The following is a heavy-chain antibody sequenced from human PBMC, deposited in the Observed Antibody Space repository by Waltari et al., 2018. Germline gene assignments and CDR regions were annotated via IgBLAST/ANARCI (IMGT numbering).Heavy chain of an antibody. CDR2: IIPILGIA. CDR1: GGHFSSYA. D-gene: IGHD2-15*01. CDR3: AREGVVAARFNWFDP. J-gene: IGHJ5*02. V-gene: IGHV1-69*10. Sequence: QVQLVQSGAAVKKPGSSVTVSCKASGGHFSSYAISWVRQAPGQGLEWMGGIIPILGIANYAQKFQGRVTITADKSTSTAYMELSSLRSEDTAVYYCAREGVVAARFNWFDPWGQGTLVTVSS.